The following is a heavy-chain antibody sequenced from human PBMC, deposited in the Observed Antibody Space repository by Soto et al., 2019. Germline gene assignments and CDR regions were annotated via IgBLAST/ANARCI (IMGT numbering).Heavy chain of an antibody. CDR1: GYTFTSYY. Sequence: QVQLVQSGAEVKKPGASVKVSCKASGYTFTSYYMHWVRQAPGQGLEWMGIINPSGGSTSYVQKFQGRVTMTRDTSTSTVYMDLSSLRSEDTAVYYCAAIAARPDYFDYWGQGTLVTVSS. D-gene: IGHD6-6*01. CDR2: INPSGGST. V-gene: IGHV1-46*01. CDR3: AAIAARPDYFDY. J-gene: IGHJ4*02.